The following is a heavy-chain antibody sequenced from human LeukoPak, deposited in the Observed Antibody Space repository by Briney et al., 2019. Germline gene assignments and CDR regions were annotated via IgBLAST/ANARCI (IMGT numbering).Heavy chain of an antibody. CDR3: ARSDWGSFKSPDS. Sequence: ASVKVSCKASGYTFTDYYIHWVRQAPGQGLEWMGWITPKNGGTNYAQKFQGRVIMTGDTSITTAYMELSSLRSDDTAVYYCARSDWGSFKSPDSWGQGTLVTVSS. CDR2: ITPKNGGT. J-gene: IGHJ4*02. CDR1: GYTFTDYY. D-gene: IGHD7-27*01. V-gene: IGHV1-2*02.